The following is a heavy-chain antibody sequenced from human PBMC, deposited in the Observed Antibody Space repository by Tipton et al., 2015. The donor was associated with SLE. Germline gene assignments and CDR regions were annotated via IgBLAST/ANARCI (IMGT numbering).Heavy chain of an antibody. CDR3: ARDRYNWNWFDP. J-gene: IGHJ5*02. D-gene: IGHD1-20*01. Sequence: TLSLTCTVSGGSISSSSYYWGWIRQPPGKGLEWIGSIYYSGSTYYNPSLKSRVTISVDTSKKQFSLKLSSVTAADTAVYYCARDRYNWNWFDPWGQGTLVTVSS. CDR1: GGSISSSSYY. CDR2: IYYSGST. V-gene: IGHV4-39*07.